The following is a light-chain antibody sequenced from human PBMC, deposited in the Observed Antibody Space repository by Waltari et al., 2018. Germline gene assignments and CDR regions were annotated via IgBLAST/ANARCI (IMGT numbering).Light chain of an antibody. V-gene: IGLV2-14*01. Sequence: QSALTQPASVSGSPGQSITISCTGTSSDVGTYNYVSWYQQHPGKAPKLMIYEVSNRPTGVSDRFSGSKSGNTASLTSSGLQAEDEAAYYCSSYTGTSTPYVFGTGTTVTVL. CDR1: SSDVGTYNY. CDR2: EVS. CDR3: SSYTGTSTPYV. J-gene: IGLJ1*01.